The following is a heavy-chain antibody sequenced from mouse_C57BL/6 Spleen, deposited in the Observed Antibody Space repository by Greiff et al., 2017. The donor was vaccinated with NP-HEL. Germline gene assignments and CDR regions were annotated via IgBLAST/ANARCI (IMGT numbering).Heavy chain of an antibody. CDR2: IDPETGGT. CDR3: TKWIYYGSSFDV. Sequence: QVQLQQSGAELVRPGASVTLSCKASGYTFTDYEMHWVKQTPVHGLEWIGAIDPETGGTAYNQKFKGKAILTADKSSSTAYMELRSLTSEDSAVYYCTKWIYYGSSFDVWGTGTTVTVSS. J-gene: IGHJ1*03. D-gene: IGHD1-1*01. V-gene: IGHV1-15*01. CDR1: GYTFTDYE.